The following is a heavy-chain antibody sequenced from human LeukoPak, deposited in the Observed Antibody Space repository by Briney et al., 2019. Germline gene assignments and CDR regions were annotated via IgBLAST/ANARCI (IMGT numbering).Heavy chain of an antibody. D-gene: IGHD5-18*01. Sequence: ASVKVSCKASGFTFTSYYVHWVRQAPGQGLEWMGIINPSGGSTSYAQKFQGRVTMTTDTSTSTAYMELRSLRSDDTAVYYCARVTAMPSPPNYWGQGTLVTVSS. CDR3: ARVTAMPSPPNY. CDR2: INPSGGST. CDR1: GFTFTSYY. V-gene: IGHV1-46*01. J-gene: IGHJ4*02.